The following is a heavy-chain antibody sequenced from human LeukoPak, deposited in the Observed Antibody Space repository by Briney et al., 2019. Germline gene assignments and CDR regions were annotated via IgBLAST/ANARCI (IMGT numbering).Heavy chain of an antibody. CDR3: VGSSSGLPFDY. J-gene: IGHJ4*02. Sequence: SQTLSLTCTAQGGSISSGRYYWSWIRQPAGKGLEWIGRIYTSGSNNYNPSLKSRITISVDTSKNQFSLKLSSVTAADTAVYYCVGSSSGLPFDYWGQGTLVTVSS. D-gene: IGHD3-22*01. CDR1: GGSISSGRYY. V-gene: IGHV4-61*02. CDR2: IYTSGSN.